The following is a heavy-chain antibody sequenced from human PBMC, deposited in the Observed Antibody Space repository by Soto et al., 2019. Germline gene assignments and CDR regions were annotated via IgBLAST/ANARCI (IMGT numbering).Heavy chain of an antibody. CDR1: GLTFSSYA. CDR3: AKVIVARGGMDV. Sequence: EVQLLDSGGGLVQPGGSLRLSCAASGLTFSSYAMSWFPQAPGRGLEWVPPISGSAITTYYADSVTGRFTVSRDNSKNTVYLQMNSLRAEDTAIYYCAKVIVARGGMDVWGRGTTVTVSS. V-gene: IGHV3-23*01. CDR2: ISGSAITT. J-gene: IGHJ6*02. D-gene: IGHD6-6*01.